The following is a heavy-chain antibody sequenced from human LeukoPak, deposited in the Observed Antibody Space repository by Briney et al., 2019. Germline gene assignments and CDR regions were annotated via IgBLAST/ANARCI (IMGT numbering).Heavy chain of an antibody. CDR2: IYYTGST. V-gene: IGHV4-39*01. CDR3: ARGRDNYNLDY. D-gene: IGHD5-24*01. Sequence: SETLSLTCSVSGGSISSNNYHWGWIRQPPGKGLEWIGSIYYTGSTYNNPSLKARVTISADASKNQFSLKLNSVTAADTAVYYCARGRDNYNLDYWGQGTLVTVSS. CDR1: GGSISSNNYH. J-gene: IGHJ4*02.